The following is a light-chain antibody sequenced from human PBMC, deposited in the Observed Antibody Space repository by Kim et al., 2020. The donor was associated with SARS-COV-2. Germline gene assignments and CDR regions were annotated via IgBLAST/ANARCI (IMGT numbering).Light chain of an antibody. CDR3: ETWDSNIQV. Sequence: TVTHTCTLGRGHSNYFIAWHQQQPGKAPRFLMKVEGSGSYNKGGGVPDRFSGSRSGADRYLIISNLHSEDEADYYCETWDSNIQVFGGGTQLTVL. CDR2: VEGSGSY. V-gene: IGLV4-60*03. J-gene: IGLJ3*02. CDR1: RGHSNYF.